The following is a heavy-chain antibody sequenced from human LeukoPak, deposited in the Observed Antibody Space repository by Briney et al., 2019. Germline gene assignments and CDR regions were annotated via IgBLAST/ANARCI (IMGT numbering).Heavy chain of an antibody. CDR3: ARGQRVYDFWSGYLYNWFDP. CDR2: IYNSGST. J-gene: IGHJ5*02. Sequence: KTSETLSLTCTVSGGSISSYYWSWIRQPPGKGLEWIGYIYNSGSTNYNSSLKSRVTISADTSKNQFSLKLSSVTAADMAVYYCARGQRVYDFWSGYLYNWFDPWGQGTLVTVSS. CDR1: GGSISSYY. D-gene: IGHD3-3*01. V-gene: IGHV4-59*01.